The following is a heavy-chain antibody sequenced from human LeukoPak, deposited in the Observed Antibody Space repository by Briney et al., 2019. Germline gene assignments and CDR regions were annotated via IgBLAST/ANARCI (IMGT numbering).Heavy chain of an antibody. D-gene: IGHD1-1*01. CDR1: GFTFSSYS. J-gene: IGHJ6*02. CDR3: ARDCDHTTYNCPQEVNV. V-gene: IGHV3-48*04. Sequence: PPGGSLRLSCAASGFTFSSYSMNWVRQAPGKGLEWVSYISSSSSTIYYADSVKGRFTISRDNAKNSLYLQMNSLRAEDTAVYYCARDCDHTTYNCPQEVNVWGQGTTVTVSS. CDR2: ISSSSSTI.